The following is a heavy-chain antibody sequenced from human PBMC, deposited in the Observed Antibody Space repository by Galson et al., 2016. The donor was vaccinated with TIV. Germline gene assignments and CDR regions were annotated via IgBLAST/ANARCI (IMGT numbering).Heavy chain of an antibody. CDR3: TRDGRGNWKYVDYFDY. CDR2: ISHDGNNK. D-gene: IGHD1-7*01. V-gene: IGHV3-30-3*01. Sequence: SLRLSCAASGFTFRSYTFHWVRQTPGKGLEWVAIISHDGNNKDVADSVQGRFTISRDSSKNTVYLQMNNLRPEDTALYFCTRDGRGNWKYVDYFDYWGQGTLVTVSS. J-gene: IGHJ4*02. CDR1: GFTFRSYT.